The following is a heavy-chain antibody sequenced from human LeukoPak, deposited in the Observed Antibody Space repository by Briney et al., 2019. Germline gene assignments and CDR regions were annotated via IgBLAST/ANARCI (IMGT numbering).Heavy chain of an antibody. V-gene: IGHV3-23*01. CDR2: ISGSGGST. J-gene: IGHJ5*02. D-gene: IGHD2-21*01. Sequence: GGSLRLSCAASGFTFSSYAMSWVRQAPGKGLEWVSAISGSGGSTYYADSVKGRFTISRDNSKNTLYLQMNSLRAEDTAVYYCAKGPRIDLVRENWFDPWGQGTLVTVSP. CDR1: GFTFSSYA. CDR3: AKGPRIDLVRENWFDP.